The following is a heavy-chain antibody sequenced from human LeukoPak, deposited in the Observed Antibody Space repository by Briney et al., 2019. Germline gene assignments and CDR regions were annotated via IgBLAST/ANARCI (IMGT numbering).Heavy chain of an antibody. Sequence: ASVKVSCKASGYTFTGYYMHWVRRAPGQGLEWMGWINPNSGGTNYAQKFQGWVTMTRDTSISTAYMELSRLRSDDTAVYYCARGVGATPYYYYGMDVWGQGTTVTVSS. CDR1: GYTFTGYY. V-gene: IGHV1-2*04. D-gene: IGHD1-26*01. CDR2: INPNSGGT. J-gene: IGHJ6*02. CDR3: ARGVGATPYYYYGMDV.